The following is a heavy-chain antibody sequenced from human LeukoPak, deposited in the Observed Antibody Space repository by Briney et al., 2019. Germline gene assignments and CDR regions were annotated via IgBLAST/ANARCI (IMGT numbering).Heavy chain of an antibody. J-gene: IGHJ4*02. D-gene: IGHD7-27*01. V-gene: IGHV3-30-3*01. Sequence: GGSLRLSCAASGFTFSSYAMHWVRQAPGKGLEWVAVISYDGSNKYYADSVKGRFTISRDNSKNTLYLQMNSLRAEDTAVYYCARADWGSAGFDYWGQGTLVTVSS. CDR1: GFTFSSYA. CDR2: ISYDGSNK. CDR3: ARADWGSAGFDY.